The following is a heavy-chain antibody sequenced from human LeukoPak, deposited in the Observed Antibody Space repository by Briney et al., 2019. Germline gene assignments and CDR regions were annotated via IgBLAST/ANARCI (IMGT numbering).Heavy chain of an antibody. CDR1: GGYISSYY. V-gene: IGHV4-59*01. Sequence: SETPSLTCTVSGGYISSYYWSCIRHPPGRGLVWIGYIYYSGNTNTNSSLKSRVTISVDTSKNQFSVELSSVTAAGTAVYYWARDRIVATDGAGGYFDLWGRGTLVTVSS. CDR3: ARDRIVATDGAGGYFDL. CDR2: IYYSGNT. D-gene: IGHD5-12*01. J-gene: IGHJ2*01.